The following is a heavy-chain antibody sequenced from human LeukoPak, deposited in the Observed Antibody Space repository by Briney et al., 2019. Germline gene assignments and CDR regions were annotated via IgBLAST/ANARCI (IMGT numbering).Heavy chain of an antibody. Sequence: ASVKFSCKVSGYGITELSTHWVRQAPGKGLEWMGGFDPGSGEIIYEQKFQDRVTMTEDTSTDTAYMELSSLRSEDTALYYCATGTHYDLLPFWGQGTLVTVSS. CDR2: FDPGSGEI. CDR3: ATGTHYDLLPF. D-gene: IGHD3-9*01. V-gene: IGHV1-24*01. CDR1: GYGITELS. J-gene: IGHJ4*02.